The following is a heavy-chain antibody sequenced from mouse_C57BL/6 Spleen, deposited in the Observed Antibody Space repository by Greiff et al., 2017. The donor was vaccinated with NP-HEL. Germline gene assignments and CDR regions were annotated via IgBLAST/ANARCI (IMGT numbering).Heavy chain of an antibody. Sequence: GESGGGLVQPKGSLKLSCAASGFTFNTYAMHWVRQAPGKGLEWVARIRSKSSNYATYYADSVKDRFTISRDDSQSMLYLQMNNLKTEDTAMDYCVRATVANWYFDVWGTGTTVTVSS. J-gene: IGHJ1*03. CDR1: GFTFNTYA. D-gene: IGHD1-1*01. CDR3: VRATVANWYFDV. V-gene: IGHV10-3*01. CDR2: IRSKSSNYAT.